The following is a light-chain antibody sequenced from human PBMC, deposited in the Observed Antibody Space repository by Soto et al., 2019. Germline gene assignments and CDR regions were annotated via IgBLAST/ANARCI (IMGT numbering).Light chain of an antibody. CDR1: HDITSY. V-gene: IGKV1-33*01. CDR3: QKCDYLPI. Sequence: DFQMPQSPSSLSASVGDRVTITCQASHDITSYLNWYQHKPGKAPKLLIYDASILEAGVPSRFSRSGSGTDFTFTISSLQPEDVATYYCQKCDYLPIFGPGTTVDFK. J-gene: IGKJ3*01. CDR2: DAS.